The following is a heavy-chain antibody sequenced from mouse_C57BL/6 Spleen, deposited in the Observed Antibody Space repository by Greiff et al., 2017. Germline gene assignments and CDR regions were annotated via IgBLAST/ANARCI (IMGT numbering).Heavy chain of an antibody. CDR1: GYTFTDYY. V-gene: IGHV1-26*01. Sequence: VVKPGASVKISCKASGYTFTDYYMNWVKQSHGKSLEWIGDINPNNGGTSYNQKFKGKATLTVDKSSSTAYMELRSLTSEDSAVYYCARKEDYYGAMDYWGQGTSVTVSS. CDR3: ARKEDYYGAMDY. CDR2: INPNNGGT. J-gene: IGHJ4*01. D-gene: IGHD1-1*01.